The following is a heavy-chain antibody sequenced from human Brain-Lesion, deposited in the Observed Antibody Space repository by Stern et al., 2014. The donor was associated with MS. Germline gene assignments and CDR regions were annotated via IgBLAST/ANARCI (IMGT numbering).Heavy chain of an antibody. CDR3: ARDDHRDSSGHYAPFDY. D-gene: IGHD3-22*01. CDR1: GYTFSRYA. V-gene: IGHV1-3*01. Sequence: LQLVESGAEVKKPGASVKVSCKASGYTFSRYAMHWVRQAPGQRLEWMGRINGVDDKTKYAHKFQGRVTITRETSANTVYMELSSLRSEDTAVYYCARDDHRDSSGHYAPFDYWGQGTRVTVSS. J-gene: IGHJ4*02. CDR2: INGVDDKT.